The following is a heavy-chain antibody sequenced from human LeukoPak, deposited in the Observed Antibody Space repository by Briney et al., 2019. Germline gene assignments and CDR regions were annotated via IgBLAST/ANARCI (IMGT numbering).Heavy chain of an antibody. V-gene: IGHV3-23*01. CDR3: AKGGAATMRDGYNYYYYYIEV. J-gene: IGHJ6*03. Sequence: GGSLRLSCAASGITFSSHAVSWVRQAPGKGLEWVSLISGSGGHTYYGDSVKGRFTISRDNSTNRLYLQMNSLRPEDTAVYYCAKGGAATMRDGYNYYYYYIEVWGRGTTVTVSS. D-gene: IGHD5-24*01. CDR1: GITFSSHA. CDR2: ISGSGGHT.